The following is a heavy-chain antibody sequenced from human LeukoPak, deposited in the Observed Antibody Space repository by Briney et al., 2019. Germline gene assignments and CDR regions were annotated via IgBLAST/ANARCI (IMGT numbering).Heavy chain of an antibody. Sequence: GGSLRLSCAASGFTFSSYWMSWVRQAPGKGLEWVANIKQDGSEKYYVDSVKGRFTISRDNAKNSLYLQMNSLRAEDTAVYYCAKVPYCSSTSCYDGGYYYYYMDVWGKGTTVTVSS. CDR1: GFTFSSYW. D-gene: IGHD2-2*01. V-gene: IGHV3-7*01. CDR3: AKVPYCSSTSCYDGGYYYYYMDV. J-gene: IGHJ6*03. CDR2: IKQDGSEK.